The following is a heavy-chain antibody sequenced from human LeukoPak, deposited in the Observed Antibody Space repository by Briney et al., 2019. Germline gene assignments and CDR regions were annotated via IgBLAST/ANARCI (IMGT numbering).Heavy chain of an antibody. D-gene: IGHD1-26*01. Sequence: ASVKVSCKASGDIFTDYAIHWLRQAPGQRPEWMGWMNGGNVNTKYSQKFQGRITLIRDTSAATAYMELSRLRSDDTAVYYCARDTRSYVGNFDYWGQGTLVTVSS. CDR2: MNGGNVNT. CDR1: GDIFTDYA. V-gene: IGHV1-3*01. CDR3: ARDTRSYVGNFDY. J-gene: IGHJ4*02.